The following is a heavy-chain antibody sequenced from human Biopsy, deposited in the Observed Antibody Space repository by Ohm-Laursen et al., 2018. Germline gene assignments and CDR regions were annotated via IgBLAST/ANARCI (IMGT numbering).Heavy chain of an antibody. Sequence: TLSLTCPVSGGSIKSYYWNWIRQSPGKGLEWIGFIYYTGHTNYNPSLKSRATISVDTSKNQFSLKVISVTAADTAVYYCARLTGDLSYWGQGILVTVSS. CDR1: GGSIKSYY. CDR2: IYYTGHT. J-gene: IGHJ4*02. V-gene: IGHV4-59*01. D-gene: IGHD7-27*01. CDR3: ARLTGDLSY.